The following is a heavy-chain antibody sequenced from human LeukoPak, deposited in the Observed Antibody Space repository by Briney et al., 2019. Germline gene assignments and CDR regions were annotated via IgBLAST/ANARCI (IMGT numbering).Heavy chain of an antibody. J-gene: IGHJ4*02. D-gene: IGHD3-10*01. CDR1: GGTFSSYA. CDR3: ARDPLYGSGSYYSYYFDY. CDR2: INPNSGGT. V-gene: IGHV1-2*02. Sequence: GSSVKVSCKASGGTFSSYAISWVRQAPGQGLEWMGWINPNSGGTNYAQKFQGRVTMTRDTSISTAYMELSRLRSDDTAVYYCARDPLYGSGSYYSYYFDYWGQGTLVTVSS.